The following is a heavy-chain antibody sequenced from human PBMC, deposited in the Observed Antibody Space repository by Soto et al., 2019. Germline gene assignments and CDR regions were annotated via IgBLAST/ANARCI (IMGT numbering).Heavy chain of an antibody. CDR3: ARVRDYYDSSGYYYLGYFQH. CDR2: ISAYNGNT. D-gene: IGHD3-22*01. Sequence: ASVKVSCKASGYTFTSYGISWVRQAPGQGLEWMGWISAYNGNTNYAQKLQGRVTMTTDTSTSTAYMELRSLRSDDTAVYYCARVRDYYDSSGYYYLGYFQHWGQGTLVTVSS. J-gene: IGHJ1*01. CDR1: GYTFTSYG. V-gene: IGHV1-18*01.